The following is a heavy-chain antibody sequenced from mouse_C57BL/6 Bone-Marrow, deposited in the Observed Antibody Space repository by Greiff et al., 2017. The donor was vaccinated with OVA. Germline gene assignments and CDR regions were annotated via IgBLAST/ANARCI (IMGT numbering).Heavy chain of an antibody. J-gene: IGHJ3*01. CDR3: ARGDDYDFAY. Sequence: VQLQQSGPELVKPGASVKISCKASGYSFTSYYIHWVKQRPGQGLEWIGWIYPGSGNTKYNEKFKGKATLTADTSSSTAYMQLSSLTSEDSAVYYCARGDDYDFAYWGQGTLVTVSA. CDR2: IYPGSGNT. CDR1: GYSFTSYY. V-gene: IGHV1-66*01. D-gene: IGHD2-4*01.